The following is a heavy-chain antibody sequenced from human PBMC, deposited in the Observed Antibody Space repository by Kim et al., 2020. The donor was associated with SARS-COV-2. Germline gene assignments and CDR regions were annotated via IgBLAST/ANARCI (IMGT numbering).Heavy chain of an antibody. Sequence: YYADPAKDRFTISRDNSKNTLLLQMNSRRSEDTAVYYWARVITSDWFSFDYWGLGTLVTVSS. CDR3: ARVITSDWFSFDY. V-gene: IGHV3-23*01. J-gene: IGHJ4*02. D-gene: IGHD3-9*01.